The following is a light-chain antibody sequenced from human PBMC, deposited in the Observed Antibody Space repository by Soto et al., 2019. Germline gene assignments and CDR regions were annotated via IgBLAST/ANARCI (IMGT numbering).Light chain of an antibody. CDR1: QSVSSSY. CDR2: GAS. V-gene: IGKV3-20*01. J-gene: IGKJ1*01. Sequence: EIVLTQSPGTLSFSPGERSTLSYSPSQSVSSSYLAWYQQKPGQAPRLLIYGASSRATDIPDRYSGSGSGTDFTLTISRLEPEDFAVYYCHQYSSSPATFGQGTKVDIK. CDR3: HQYSSSPAT.